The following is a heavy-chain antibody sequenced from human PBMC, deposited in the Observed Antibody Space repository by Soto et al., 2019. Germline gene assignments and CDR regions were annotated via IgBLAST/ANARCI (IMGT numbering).Heavy chain of an antibody. J-gene: IGHJ4*02. D-gene: IGHD3-10*01. V-gene: IGHV3-9*01. CDR3: AKGGSWFGGYIDY. Sequence: EVQLVESGGGLVQPGRSLRLSCAASGFTFDDYAMHWVRQAPGKGLEWVSGISWNSGSIGYADSVKGRFTISRDNAKNSLYLQMNSLRAEDTALYYCAKGGSWFGGYIDYWGQGTLVTVSS. CDR1: GFTFDDYA. CDR2: ISWNSGSI.